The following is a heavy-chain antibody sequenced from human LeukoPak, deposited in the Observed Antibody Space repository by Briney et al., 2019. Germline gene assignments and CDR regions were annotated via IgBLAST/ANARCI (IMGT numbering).Heavy chain of an antibody. CDR1: GGSISSAAYY. J-gene: IGHJ4*02. CDR2: IYYTGTT. CDR3: AKISSSAESNFDY. V-gene: IGHV4-39*01. D-gene: IGHD6-25*01. Sequence: SGTLSLTCTVSGGSISSAAYYWGWVRQPPGKGLDWIGSIYYTGTTYYSPSLQTRATLSFDTSKNQFSLKLTSVTATDTALYFCAKISSSAESNFDYWGQGTLLTVSS.